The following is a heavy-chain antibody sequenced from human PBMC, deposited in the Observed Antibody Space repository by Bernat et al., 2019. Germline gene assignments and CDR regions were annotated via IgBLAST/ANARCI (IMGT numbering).Heavy chain of an antibody. D-gene: IGHD6-19*01. V-gene: IGHV7-4-1*02. CDR3: TRGKDATGWTAY. CDR2: INTSTGNP. J-gene: IGHJ4*02. Sequence: QVRLVQSGSELKKPGASVKVSCKASGYTFTNYPMNWVRQAPGQRLEWTGWINTSTGNPTYVQGFTGRFVFSLDTHVSTDYLEISSLKTEDTALYYCTRGKDATGWTAYWGQGTLVTVSS. CDR1: GYTFTNYP.